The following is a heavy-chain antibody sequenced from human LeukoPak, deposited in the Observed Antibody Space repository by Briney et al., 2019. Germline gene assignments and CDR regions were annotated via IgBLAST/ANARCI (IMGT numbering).Heavy chain of an antibody. J-gene: IGHJ4*02. CDR3: ARGSLYQLLG. CDR2: IYYIGST. D-gene: IGHD2-2*01. Sequence: SETLSLTCTVSGGSIRTYYWSWIRQSPGKGLEWIGSIYYIGSTKYNPSLKSRVTISADTSKNQFSLKLTSVTAADTAVYYCARGSLYQLLGWGQGTLVTVSS. V-gene: IGHV4-59*01. CDR1: GGSIRTYY.